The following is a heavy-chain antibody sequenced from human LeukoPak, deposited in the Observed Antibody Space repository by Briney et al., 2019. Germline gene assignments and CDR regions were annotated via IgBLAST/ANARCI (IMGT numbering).Heavy chain of an antibody. CDR1: GGSISSHY. CDR2: IYYGGST. V-gene: IGHV4-59*11. J-gene: IGHJ5*02. Sequence: SETLSLTCTVSGGSISSHYWSWIRQPPGKGLEWIGFIYYGGSTNYNPSLKSRGTISLDSSKNLFSLKLSSVTAADAAVYYCGRKLCPGYNCPLDPWGQGNLVTVSS. D-gene: IGHD1-20*01. CDR3: GRKLCPGYNCPLDP.